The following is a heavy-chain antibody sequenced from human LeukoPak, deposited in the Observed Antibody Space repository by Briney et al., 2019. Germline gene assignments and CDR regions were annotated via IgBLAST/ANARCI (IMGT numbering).Heavy chain of an antibody. CDR3: AKDWTPHNRVYDCLDA. J-gene: IGHJ5*02. CDR2: MNPNSGNT. Sequence: ASVKVSCKASGYTFTSYDINWVRQATGQGLEWMGWMNPNSGNTGYAQKFQGRVTMTRNTSISTAYMELNSLRAEDTALYYCAKDWTPHNRVYDCLDAWGQGTQVTVSS. D-gene: IGHD3-16*01. V-gene: IGHV1-8*01. CDR1: GYTFTSYD.